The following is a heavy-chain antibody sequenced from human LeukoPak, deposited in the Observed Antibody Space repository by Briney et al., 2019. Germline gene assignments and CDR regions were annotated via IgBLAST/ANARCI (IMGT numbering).Heavy chain of an antibody. CDR2: IIPIFGTA. CDR3: ARGVGYSYGYIDYYMDV. V-gene: IGHV1-69*05. Sequence: SVKVSCKASGGTFGSYAISWVRQAPGQGLEWMGRIIPIFGTANYAQKFQGRVTITTDESTSTAYMELSSLRSEDTAVYYCARGVGYSYGYIDYYMDVWGKGTTVTVSS. J-gene: IGHJ6*03. D-gene: IGHD5-18*01. CDR1: GGTFGSYA.